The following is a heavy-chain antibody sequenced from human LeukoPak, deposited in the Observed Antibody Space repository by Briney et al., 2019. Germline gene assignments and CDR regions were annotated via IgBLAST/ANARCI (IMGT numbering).Heavy chain of an antibody. D-gene: IGHD3-16*01. J-gene: IGHJ4*02. CDR1: GFTFTDAW. CDR2: IRNKDGGGAT. CDR3: TPAGGGGGGSGAFNY. V-gene: IGHV3-15*01. Sequence: PGGSLRLSCVVSGFTFTDAWMTWVRQAPGKGLEWVGRIRNKDGGGATDYAAPVKGRFTISRDDSKNTLYLQMSSLKTDDTAVYYFTPAGGGGGGSGAFNYGGQEPLVPVSS.